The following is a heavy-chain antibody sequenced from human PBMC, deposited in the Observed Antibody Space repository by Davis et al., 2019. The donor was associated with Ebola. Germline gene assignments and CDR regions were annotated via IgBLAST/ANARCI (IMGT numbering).Heavy chain of an antibody. D-gene: IGHD3-22*01. V-gene: IGHV4-31*03. CDR2: IYYSGST. Sequence: SETLSLTCTVSGGSISSGGYYWSWIRQHPGKGLEWIGYIYYSGSTYYNPSLKSRVTISVDTSKNQFSLKLSSVTAADTAVYYCARGLSSGYYYYFDYWGQGTLVTVSS. J-gene: IGHJ4*02. CDR1: GGSISSGGYY. CDR3: ARGLSSGYYYYFDY.